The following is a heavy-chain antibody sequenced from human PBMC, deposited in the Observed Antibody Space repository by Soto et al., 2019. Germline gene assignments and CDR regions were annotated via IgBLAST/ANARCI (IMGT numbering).Heavy chain of an antibody. CDR2: ISGRGSST. Sequence: EVQLLESGGGLVEPGGSRRLSCAASGFTFSSYTMSWVRHAPGKGLEWVSTISGRGSSTHSGDSVKGRFTISRDNSKNTLYLQMNSLRVEDTAIYYCAKAWGIDYWGQGTLVTVSS. V-gene: IGHV3-23*01. CDR3: AKAWGIDY. D-gene: IGHD7-27*01. CDR1: GFTFSSYT. J-gene: IGHJ4*02.